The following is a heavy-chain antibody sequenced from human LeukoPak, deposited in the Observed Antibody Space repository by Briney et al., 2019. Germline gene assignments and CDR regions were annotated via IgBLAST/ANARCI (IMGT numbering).Heavy chain of an antibody. D-gene: IGHD3-10*01. J-gene: IGHJ6*02. CDR2: ISKDGSSG. V-gene: IGHV3-11*01. Sequence: GGSLRLSCAASGFTFSDYYMSWVRQAPGKGLEWVSYISKDGSSGNYADSVKGRFTMSRDNAKNSLFLQMNSLRAEDTAVYYCARDGPAYYYGSGSYYGMDVWGQGTTVTVSS. CDR3: ARDGPAYYYGSGSYYGMDV. CDR1: GFTFSDYY.